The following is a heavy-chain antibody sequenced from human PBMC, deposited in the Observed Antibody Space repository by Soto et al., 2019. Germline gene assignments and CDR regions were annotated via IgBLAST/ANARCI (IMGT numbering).Heavy chain of an antibody. CDR3: AVSRGYYNRGYYWFHSMDA. Sequence: EVQLVESGGGLVKPGGSLRLSCAASGLTFTSYTVNWVRQAPGKGLEWVATISTSSSYIHYAASVEGRVDISKDNSKNLVFLRMNDLRAENMALYYSAVSRGYYNRGYYWFHSMDAWGQGTTVTVSS. J-gene: IGHJ6*02. V-gene: IGHV3-21*02. D-gene: IGHD3-10*01. CDR1: GLTFTSYT. CDR2: ISTSSSYI.